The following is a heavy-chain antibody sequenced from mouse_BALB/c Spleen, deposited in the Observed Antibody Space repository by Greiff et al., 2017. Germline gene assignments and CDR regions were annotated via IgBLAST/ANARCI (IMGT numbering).Heavy chain of an antibody. V-gene: IGHV1-69*02. Sequence: VQLQQPGAELVKPGASVKLSCKASGYTFTSYWMHWVKQRPGQGLEWIGEIDPSDSYTNYNQKFKGKATLTVDKSSSTAYMQLSSLTSEDSAVYYCARNGNSFDYWGQGTTRTVSS. CDR2: IDPSDSYT. CDR1: GYTFTSYW. J-gene: IGHJ2*01. D-gene: IGHD2-1*01. CDR3: ARNGNSFDY.